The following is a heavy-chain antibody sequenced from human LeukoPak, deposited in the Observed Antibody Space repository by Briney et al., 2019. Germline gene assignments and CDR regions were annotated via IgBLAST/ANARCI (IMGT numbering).Heavy chain of an antibody. V-gene: IGHV3-23*01. D-gene: IGHD6-19*01. CDR1: GFTFSSYA. CDR3: AKDPHAGIAVK. Sequence: TGGSLRLSCAASGFTFSSYAMTWVRQAPGKGLEWVSGISGSGNSGNTTYYADSVKGRFTISRDNSKSTLYLQINSLRAEDTAVYYCAKDPHAGIAVKWGQGTLVTVSS. J-gene: IGHJ4*02. CDR2: ISGSGNSGNTT.